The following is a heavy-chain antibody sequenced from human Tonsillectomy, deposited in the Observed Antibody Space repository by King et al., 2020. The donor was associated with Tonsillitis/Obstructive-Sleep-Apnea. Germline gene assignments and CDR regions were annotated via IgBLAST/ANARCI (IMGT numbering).Heavy chain of an antibody. CDR1: GGSISSYY. Sequence: QLQESGPGLVKPSETLSLTCTVSGGSISSYYWSWIRQPPGKGLEWIGYIYYSGSTNYNPSLKSRVTISVDTSKNQFSLRLSSVTAADTAVYYCARHIRFVANPYYYYYMDVWGKGTTVTVSS. V-gene: IGHV4-59*08. D-gene: IGHD1-14*01. J-gene: IGHJ6*03. CDR2: IYYSGST. CDR3: ARHIRFVANPYYYYYMDV.